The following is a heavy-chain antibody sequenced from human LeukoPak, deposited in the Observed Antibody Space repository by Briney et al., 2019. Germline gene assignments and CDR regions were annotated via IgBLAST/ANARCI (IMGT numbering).Heavy chain of an antibody. CDR2: ISSSGSTI. D-gene: IGHD3-9*01. CDR3: ASAKGYYDILTGYYHPHYSDY. J-gene: IGHJ4*02. Sequence: PGGSLRLSCAASGFTFSNYWMHWVRQAPGKGLEWVSYISSSGSTIYYADSVKGRFTISRDNAKNSLYLQMNSLRAEDTAVYYCASAKGYYDILTGYYHPHYSDYWGQGTLVTVSS. V-gene: IGHV3-48*04. CDR1: GFTFSNYW.